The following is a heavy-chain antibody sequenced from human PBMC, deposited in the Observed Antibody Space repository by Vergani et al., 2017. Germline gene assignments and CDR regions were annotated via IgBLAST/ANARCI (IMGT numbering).Heavy chain of an antibody. CDR3: ARPDYYDSSGRIERYYYDGMDV. D-gene: IGHD3-22*01. Sequence: EVQLVQSGAEVKKPGESLKISCKGSGYSFTSYWIGWVRQMPGKGLEWMGIIYPGDSYTRYSPSFQGQVTISADKSISTAYLQWSSLKASDTAMYYCARPDYYDSSGRIERYYYDGMDVWGQGTTVTVSS. V-gene: IGHV5-51*01. CDR2: IYPGDSYT. CDR1: GYSFTSYW. J-gene: IGHJ6*02.